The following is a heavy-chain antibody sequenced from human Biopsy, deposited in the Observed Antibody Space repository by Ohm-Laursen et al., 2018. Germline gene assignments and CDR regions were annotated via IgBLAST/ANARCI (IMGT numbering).Heavy chain of an antibody. CDR1: GFTFSSYA. CDR3: AKDQGYYYDRSVYYYFDY. CDR2: TTSSGDTT. D-gene: IGHD3-22*01. J-gene: IGHJ4*02. V-gene: IGHV3-23*01. Sequence: SLRLSCTAFGFTFSSYAMSWACQAPGKGLEWVSATTSSGDTTYYSDSVKGRFTISRDSSKNTLHLQMNSLRAEDTAVYYCAKDQGYYYDRSVYYYFDYWGQGTLVTVSS.